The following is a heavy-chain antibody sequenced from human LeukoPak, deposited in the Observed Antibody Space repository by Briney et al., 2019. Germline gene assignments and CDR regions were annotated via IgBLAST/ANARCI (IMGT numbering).Heavy chain of an antibody. J-gene: IGHJ4*02. D-gene: IGHD1-14*01. Sequence: GGSLRLSCAASGFAFSSYSMNWVRQAPGKGLEWVSSISSSSSYIYYADSVKGRFTISRDNSKNTLYLQMNSLRAEDTAVYYCASRSRTRYPPVYYFDYWGQGTLVTVSS. CDR1: GFAFSSYS. CDR3: ASRSRTRYPPVYYFDY. V-gene: IGHV3-21*01. CDR2: ISSSSSYI.